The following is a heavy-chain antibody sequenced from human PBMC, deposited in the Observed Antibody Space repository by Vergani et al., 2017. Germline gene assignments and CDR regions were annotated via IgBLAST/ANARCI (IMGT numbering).Heavy chain of an antibody. V-gene: IGHV1-46*03. CDR2: INPSGGST. D-gene: IGHD1-14*01. CDR3: ARPHGNIRPPDPRRLDY. CDR1: GYTFTNYY. J-gene: IGHJ4*02. Sequence: QVLLVQSGAEVKKPGASVRVSCKTSGYTFTNYYIHWVRQAPGQGLEWMGIINPSGGSTTYAQQFQGRLTMTRDTSTRTVYMDLSNLRSEDTAVHYCARPHGNIRPPDPRRLDYWGQGTLVTVSS.